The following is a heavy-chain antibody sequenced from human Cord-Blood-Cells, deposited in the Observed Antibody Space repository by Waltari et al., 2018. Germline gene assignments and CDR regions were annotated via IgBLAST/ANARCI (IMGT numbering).Heavy chain of an antibody. V-gene: IGHV4-59*01. D-gene: IGHD1-1*01. CDR1: GGSISSYY. CDR2: IYYSGST. Sequence: QVQLQESGPGLVKPSETLSLTCTASGGSISSYYWRWLRHPPGKGLEWIGYIYYSGSTNYNPSLKSRVTISVDTSKNQFSLKLSSVTAADTAVYYCARVTTGTPSYYYGMDVWGQGTTVTVSS. CDR3: ARVTTGTPSYYYGMDV. J-gene: IGHJ6*02.